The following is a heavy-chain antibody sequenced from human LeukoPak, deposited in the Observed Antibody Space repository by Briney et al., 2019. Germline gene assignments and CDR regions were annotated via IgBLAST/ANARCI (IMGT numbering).Heavy chain of an antibody. CDR2: IWYDGSIK. J-gene: IGHJ4*02. D-gene: IGHD6-19*01. Sequence: GGSLRLSCAASGFIFSSYGMHWVRQAPGKGLEWVAVIWYDGSIKYYADSVKGRFTISRDNSKNTLYLQMNSLRAEDTALYYCASAAGPFDNWGQGTLVTVSS. CDR3: ASAAGPFDN. V-gene: IGHV3-33*01. CDR1: GFIFSSYG.